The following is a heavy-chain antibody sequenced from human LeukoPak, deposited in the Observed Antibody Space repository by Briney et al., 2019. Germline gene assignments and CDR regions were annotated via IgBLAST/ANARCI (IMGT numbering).Heavy chain of an antibody. V-gene: IGHV1-18*01. CDR2: ISAYNGNT. J-gene: IGHJ6*02. D-gene: IGHD3-3*01. CDR3: ARAPRVVIIYYYYGMDV. CDR1: GYTFTSYG. Sequence: ASVKVSCKASGYTFTSYGISWVRQAPGQGLEWMGWISAYNGNTNYVQKLQGRVTMTTDTSTSTAYMELRSLRSDDTAVYYCARAPRVVIIYYYYGMDVWGQGTTVTVSS.